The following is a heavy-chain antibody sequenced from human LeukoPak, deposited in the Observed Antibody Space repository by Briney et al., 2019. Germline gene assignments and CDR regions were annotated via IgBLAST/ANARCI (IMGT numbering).Heavy chain of an antibody. D-gene: IGHD2-2*02. Sequence: GASVKVSCKASGYTFTSYYMHWVRQAPGQGLEWMGIINPSGGSTSYAQKFQGRVTMTRDTSISTAHMELRGLRSEDTAVYYCVRDGEGAAISVNYWFDPWGQGTLVTVSS. CDR3: VRDGEGAAISVNYWFDP. V-gene: IGHV1-46*01. CDR1: GYTFTSYY. CDR2: INPSGGST. J-gene: IGHJ5*02.